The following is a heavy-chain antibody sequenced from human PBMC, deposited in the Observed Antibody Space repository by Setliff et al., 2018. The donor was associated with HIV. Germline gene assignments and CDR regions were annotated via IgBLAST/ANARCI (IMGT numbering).Heavy chain of an antibody. CDR3: ARNFGGSGWYYFDY. CDR1: GYTFTSQS. J-gene: IGHJ4*02. D-gene: IGHD6-19*01. Sequence: GTSVKVSCKASGYTFTSQSIHWVRQAPGQGFEWMGVINPSGGSTGYAEKFQGRVTMTRDTSANIVYLELSSLRSEDTAKYYCARNFGGSGWYYFDYWGQGTLVTVS. V-gene: IGHV1-46*01. CDR2: INPSGGST.